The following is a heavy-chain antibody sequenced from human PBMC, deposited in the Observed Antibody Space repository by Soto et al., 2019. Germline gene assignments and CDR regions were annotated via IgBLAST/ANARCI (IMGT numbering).Heavy chain of an antibody. CDR2: IKFDESTT. D-gene: IGHD5-12*01. CDR1: GFTFSSYW. V-gene: IGHV3-74*01. J-gene: IGHJ6*02. CDR3: ARGLRNYYGVDV. Sequence: EVQVVESGGGLIQPGGSLRLSCVVSGFTFSSYWMHWVRQAPGKGLVWVSRIKFDESTTSYADSVKGRFTISRDNAKNTVYLQMTSLRAEDTGVYYCARGLRNYYGVDVWGQGTTVTVSS.